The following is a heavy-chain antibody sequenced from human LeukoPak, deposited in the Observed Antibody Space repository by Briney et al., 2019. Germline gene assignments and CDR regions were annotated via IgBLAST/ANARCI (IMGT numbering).Heavy chain of an antibody. V-gene: IGHV4-61*08. CDR3: ARGVNPNNWFDP. Sequence: SGPTLVKPTQTLTLTCTFSGFSLSTSGVGVGWIRQPPGKGLEWIGYIYYSGSTNYNPSLKSRVTISVDTSKNQFSLKLSSVTAADTAVYYCARGVNPNNWFDPWGQGTLVTVSS. J-gene: IGHJ5*02. CDR2: IYYSGST. D-gene: IGHD1-14*01. CDR1: GFSLSTSGVG.